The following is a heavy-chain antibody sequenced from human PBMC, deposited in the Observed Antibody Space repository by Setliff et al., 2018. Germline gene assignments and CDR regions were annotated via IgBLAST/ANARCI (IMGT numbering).Heavy chain of an antibody. V-gene: IGHV3-11*06. CDR3: ARVPRDYGDFPLDY. D-gene: IGHD4-17*01. J-gene: IGHJ4*02. Sequence: PGGSLRLSCAASGFTFSDYYMSWIRQAPGKGLEWISYISSGSSSYTNYAESVKGRFTISRDNTKNSLHLQMNSLRGDDTAVYYCARVPRDYGDFPLDYWGQGTLVTVSS. CDR1: GFTFSDYY. CDR2: ISSGSSSYT.